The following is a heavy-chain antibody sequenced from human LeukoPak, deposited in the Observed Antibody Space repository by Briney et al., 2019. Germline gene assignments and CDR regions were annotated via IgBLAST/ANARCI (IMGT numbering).Heavy chain of an antibody. J-gene: IGHJ4*02. CDR1: GFTFSNYA. D-gene: IGHD4-17*01. CDR2: ISGSSAGT. CDR3: ATGSYGDYYGLVEYYFHY. V-gene: IGHV3-23*01. Sequence: GGSLRLSCAASGFTFSNYAMSWVRQTPGEGLEWVSAISGSSAGTYYADSVKGRFTISRDNSKNTLYLQMNSLRAEDTAVYYCATGSYGDYYGLVEYYFHYWGQGSLVTVSS.